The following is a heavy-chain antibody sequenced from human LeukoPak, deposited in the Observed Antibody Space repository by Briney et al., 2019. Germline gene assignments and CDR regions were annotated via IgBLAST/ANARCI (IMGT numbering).Heavy chain of an antibody. J-gene: IGHJ4*02. CDR3: AKDHYYYDSSGYQC. CDR2: ISWNSGSI. Sequence: PGRSLRLSCAASGFTFDDYAMHWVRQAPGKGLEWVSGISWNSGSIGYADSVKGRFTISRDNAENSLYLQMNSLRAEDTALYYCAKDHYYYDSSGYQCWGQGTLVTVSS. CDR1: GFTFDDYA. V-gene: IGHV3-9*01. D-gene: IGHD3-22*01.